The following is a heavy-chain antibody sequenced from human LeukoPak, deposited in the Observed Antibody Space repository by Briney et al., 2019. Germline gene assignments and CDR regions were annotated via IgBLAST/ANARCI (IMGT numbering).Heavy chain of an antibody. CDR3: AREGGSGWYSGWFDP. V-gene: IGHV3-7*01. CDR1: GFTFSSYG. Sequence: GGSLRLSCAASGFTFSSYGMHWVRQAPGKGLEWVANINPDGTEKRYVDSVKGRFTISRDNAKNSLYVQMNSLRAEDTALYYCAREGGSGWYSGWFDPWGQGTQVTVSS. CDR2: INPDGTEK. J-gene: IGHJ5*02. D-gene: IGHD6-19*01.